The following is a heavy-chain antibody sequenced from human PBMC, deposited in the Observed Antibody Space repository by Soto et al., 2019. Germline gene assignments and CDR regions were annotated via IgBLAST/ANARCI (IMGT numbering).Heavy chain of an antibody. CDR1: GGTMSSSY. D-gene: IGHD3-10*01. V-gene: IGHV4-59*01. CDR3: ARESTTMVRGVISRSSHYYYYGMDV. CDR2: VYYTGST. J-gene: IGHJ6*02. Sequence: PSETLSLTYSVSGGTMSSSYLTWIRQSPGKGLEWLGYVYYTGSTNYSPSLRSRVSISVDTSKNEFSLKLSSVTAADTAVYYCARESTTMVRGVISRSSHYYYYGMDVWGQGTTVTVSS.